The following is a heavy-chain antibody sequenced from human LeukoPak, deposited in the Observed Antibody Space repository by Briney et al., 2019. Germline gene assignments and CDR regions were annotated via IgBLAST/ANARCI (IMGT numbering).Heavy chain of an antibody. CDR1: X. J-gene: IGHJ5*01. CDR2: INHSGST. CDR3: GXXXXXXXXXXXXXXXXXX. V-gene: IGHV4-34*01. Sequence: XXXXIRQPPGXGLXGXGEINHSGSTNYNPXLKXRVXISVDTSKXXXSLKLSSVTAADTAVYYCGXXXXXXXXXXXXXXXXXXWG.